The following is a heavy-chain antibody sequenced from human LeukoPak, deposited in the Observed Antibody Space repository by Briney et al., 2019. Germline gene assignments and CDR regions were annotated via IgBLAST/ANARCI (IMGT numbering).Heavy chain of an antibody. V-gene: IGHV4-39*01. J-gene: IGHJ6*03. Sequence: SETLSLTCTVSGGSITTTSYYWDWIRQPPGTGVEWIGSIFYSGNSYYNASLKSRITISVDTSKNQFSLKLSSVTAADTAVYYCARQAYYDSTGYPYYYYYMDVWGKGTTVTVSS. CDR1: GGSITTTSYY. CDR2: IFYSGNS. D-gene: IGHD3-22*01. CDR3: ARQAYYDSTGYPYYYYYMDV.